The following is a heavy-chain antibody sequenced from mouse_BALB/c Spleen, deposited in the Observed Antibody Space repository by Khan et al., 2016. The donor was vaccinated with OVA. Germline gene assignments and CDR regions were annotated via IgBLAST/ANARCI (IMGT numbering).Heavy chain of an antibody. CDR1: GYIFTSYW. V-gene: IGHV1-76*01. Sequence: QVQLKESGAELVRPGASVKLSCKTSGYIFTSYWIHWVVQRSGQGLEWIARIYPGTDNIYYNEEFKDKATLTADKSSSTAYMQLSSLKADDSAVYCCESEDALYYFDYWGQGTTLTVSS. CDR2: IYPGTDNI. CDR3: ESEDALYYFDY. J-gene: IGHJ2*01.